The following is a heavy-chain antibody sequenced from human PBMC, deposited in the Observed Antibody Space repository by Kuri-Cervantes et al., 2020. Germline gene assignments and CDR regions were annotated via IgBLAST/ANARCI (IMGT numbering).Heavy chain of an antibody. CDR1: GASIRTYY. CDR2: IQTSGST. J-gene: IGHJ5*02. Sequence: GSLRLSCTVSGASIRTYYWSWIRQPAGKGLEWIGRIQTSGSTNYNPSLKSRVTISVDTSKNQFSLKLSSVTAADTAVYYCARASYGGNWFDPWGQGTLVTVSS. D-gene: IGHD4-23*01. CDR3: ARASYGGNWFDP. V-gene: IGHV4-4*07.